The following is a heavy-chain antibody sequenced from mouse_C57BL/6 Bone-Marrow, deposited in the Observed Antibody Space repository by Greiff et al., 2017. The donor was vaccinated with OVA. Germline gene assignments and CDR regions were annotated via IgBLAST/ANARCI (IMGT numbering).Heavy chain of an antibody. CDR3: TVYYGYDEDY. CDR2: IDPENGDT. D-gene: IGHD2-2*01. V-gene: IGHV14-4*01. Sequence: VQLKQSGAELVRPGASVKLSCTASGFNIKDDYMHWVKQRPEQGLEWIGWIDPENGDTEYASKFQGKATITADTSSNTAYLQLSSLTSEDTAVYYCTVYYGYDEDYWGQGTTLTVSS. J-gene: IGHJ2*01. CDR1: GFNIKDDY.